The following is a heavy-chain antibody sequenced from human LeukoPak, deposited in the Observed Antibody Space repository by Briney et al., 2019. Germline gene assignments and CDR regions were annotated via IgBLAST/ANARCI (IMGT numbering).Heavy chain of an antibody. CDR2: ISSSSSYI. CDR1: GFTFSNFG. J-gene: IGHJ4*02. D-gene: IGHD3-9*01. Sequence: GRSLRLSCAASGFTFSNFGMHWVRQAPGKGLEWDSSISSSSSYIYYADSVKGRFTISRDNAKNSLYLQMNSLRAEDTAVYYCASKIKQETAYDIDYWGQGTLVTVSS. V-gene: IGHV3-21*01. CDR3: ASKIKQETAYDIDY.